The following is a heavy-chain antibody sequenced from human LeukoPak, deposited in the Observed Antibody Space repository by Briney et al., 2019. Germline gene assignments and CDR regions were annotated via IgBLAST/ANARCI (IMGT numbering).Heavy chain of an antibody. V-gene: IGHV3-30*02. D-gene: IGHD1-1*01. CDR3: AEDQQLEPFHY. CDR1: GLTFSNYG. CDR2: IQFDGGDI. Sequence: GGSLRLSCVASGLTFSNYGMHWVRQAPGKGLEWVAFIQFDGGDIFYADSVKGRFTISRDNSKNTLFLQMNSLTSDDTAMYYCAEDQQLEPFHYWGRGTLDTVSS. J-gene: IGHJ4*02.